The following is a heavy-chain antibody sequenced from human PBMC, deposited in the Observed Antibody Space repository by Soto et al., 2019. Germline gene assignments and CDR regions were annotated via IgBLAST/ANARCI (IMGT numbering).Heavy chain of an antibody. CDR1: GFTFSNFS. D-gene: IGHD2-2*02. Sequence: GGSLRLSCVGSGFTFSNFSINWVRQAPGKGLEWVSSISSRSDIYYADSLKGRFTISRDNAKNSVSLQMNSLRAEDTAVYYCGREYTAWPLAYGLDVWGQGTKVPVSS. V-gene: IGHV3-21*01. J-gene: IGHJ6*02. CDR3: GREYTAWPLAYGLDV. CDR2: ISSRSDI.